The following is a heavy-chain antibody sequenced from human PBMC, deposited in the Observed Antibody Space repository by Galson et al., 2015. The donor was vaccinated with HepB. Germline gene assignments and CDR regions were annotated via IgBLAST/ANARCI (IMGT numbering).Heavy chain of an antibody. CDR2: ISSSSSYT. D-gene: IGHD6-19*01. CDR1: GFTFSDYY. CDR3: ATNSGWYGGDAFDI. Sequence: SLRLSCAASGFTFSDYYMSWIRQAPGKGLEWVSYISSSSSYTNYADSVKGRFTISRDNAKNSLYLQMNSLRAEDTAVYYCATNSGWYGGDAFDIWGQGTMVTVSS. J-gene: IGHJ3*02. V-gene: IGHV3-11*03.